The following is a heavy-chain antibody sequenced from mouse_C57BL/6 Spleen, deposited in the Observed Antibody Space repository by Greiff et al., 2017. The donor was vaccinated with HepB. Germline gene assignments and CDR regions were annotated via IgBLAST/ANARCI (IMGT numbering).Heavy chain of an antibody. CDR1: GFTFSSYA. CDR3: ARDWDYDYDAWFAY. D-gene: IGHD2-4*01. V-gene: IGHV5-4*01. CDR2: ISDGGSYT. J-gene: IGHJ3*01. Sequence: DVMLVESGGGLVKPGGSLKLSCAASGFTFSSYAMSWVRQTPEKRLEWVATISDGGSYTYYPDNVKGRFTISRDNAKNNLYLQMSHLKSEDTAMYYCARDWDYDYDAWFAYWGQGTLVTVSA.